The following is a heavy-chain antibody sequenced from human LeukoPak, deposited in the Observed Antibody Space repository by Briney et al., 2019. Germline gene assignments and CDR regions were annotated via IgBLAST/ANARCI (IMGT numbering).Heavy chain of an antibody. CDR2: ISNSGTAI. D-gene: IGHD3-22*01. J-gene: IGHJ3*02. CDR1: GFTFSSYE. V-gene: IGHV3-48*03. CDR3: AKYYYDSRGYYPDAFDI. Sequence: GGSLRLSCAASGFTFSSYEMNWVRQAPGKGLEWVSYISNSGTAIYYADSVKGRFSISRDNSRNTLYLQMNSLRAEDTAVFYCAKYYYDSRGYYPDAFDIRGQGALVTVSS.